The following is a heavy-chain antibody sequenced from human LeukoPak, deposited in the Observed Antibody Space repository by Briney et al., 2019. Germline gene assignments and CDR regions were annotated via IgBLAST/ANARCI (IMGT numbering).Heavy chain of an antibody. CDR1: GGSFSGYY. J-gene: IGHJ4*02. V-gene: IGHV4-34*01. Sequence: PSETLSLTCAVYGGSFSGYYWGWIRQPPGKGLEWIGEINRGGNAGYNPSLKSRVTISVDTSKNHFSLKLSSVTAADTAVYYCAKGLGSGSYYNAYWGQGTLVTVSS. CDR3: AKGLGSGSYYNAY. CDR2: INRGGNA. D-gene: IGHD3-10*01.